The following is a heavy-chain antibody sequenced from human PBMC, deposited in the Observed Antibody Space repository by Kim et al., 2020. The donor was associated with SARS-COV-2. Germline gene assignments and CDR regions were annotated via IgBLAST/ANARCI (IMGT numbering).Heavy chain of an antibody. CDR3: ARYLVGATMLGDAFDI. D-gene: IGHD1-26*01. CDR2: IYYSGST. CDR1: GGSISSSSYY. J-gene: IGHJ3*02. Sequence: SETLSLTCTVSGGSISSSSYYWGWIRQPPGKGLEWIGSIYYSGSTYYNPSLKSRVTISVDTSKNQFSLKLSSVTAADTAVYYCARYLVGATMLGDAFDIWGHGTMVTVSS. V-gene: IGHV4-39*01.